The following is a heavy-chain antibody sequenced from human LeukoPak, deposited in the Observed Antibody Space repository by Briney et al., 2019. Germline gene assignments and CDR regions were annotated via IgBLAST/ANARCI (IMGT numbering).Heavy chain of an antibody. CDR1: GFTVSNNY. V-gene: IGHV3-53*01. CDR3: ARASSSDYGGNFPLDY. Sequence: PGGSLRLSCAASGFTVSNNYMSWVRQAPGKGLEWVSVIYSGGSTYYADSVKGRFTISRDNSKNTLYLQMNSLRAEDTAVYYCARASSSDYGGNFPLDYWGQGTLVTVSS. J-gene: IGHJ4*02. CDR2: IYSGGST. D-gene: IGHD4-23*01.